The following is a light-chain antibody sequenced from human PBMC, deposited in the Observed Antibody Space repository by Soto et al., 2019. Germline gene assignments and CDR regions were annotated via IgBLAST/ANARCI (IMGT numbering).Light chain of an antibody. J-gene: IGKJ1*01. CDR1: QSVRSN. Sequence: EIVMTQSPVTLSVSPGERATLSCRASQSVRSNLAWYQQKPGQAPSLLIYGAFTRATGIPTRFSGTGAGTEFTLTISSLQPEDFALYYFQQYNDWPLTFGQGTKVEIK. CDR3: QQYNDWPLT. CDR2: GAF. V-gene: IGKV3-15*01.